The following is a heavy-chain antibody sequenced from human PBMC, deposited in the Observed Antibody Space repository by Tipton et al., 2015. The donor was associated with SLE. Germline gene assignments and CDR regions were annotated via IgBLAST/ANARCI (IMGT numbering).Heavy chain of an antibody. V-gene: IGHV4-4*08. CDR2: IYTSGST. Sequence: TLSLTCPVSGGSISSYYWSWIRQPPGKGLEWIGYIYTSGSTNYNPSLKSRVTISVDTSKNQFSLKLSSVTAADTAVYYCAGDRSRIAAAGYDYWGQGTLVTVSS. J-gene: IGHJ4*02. CDR1: GGSISSYY. D-gene: IGHD6-13*01. CDR3: AGDRSRIAAAGYDY.